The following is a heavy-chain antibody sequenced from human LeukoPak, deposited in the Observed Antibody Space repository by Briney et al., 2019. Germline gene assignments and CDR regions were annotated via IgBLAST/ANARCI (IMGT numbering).Heavy chain of an antibody. Sequence: SVKVSCKASGGTFSGYAISWVRQAPGQGLEWMGRIIPIFGTANYAQKFQDRVTITTDESTSTAYMEQSSLRSEDTAVYYCARSKRGDGYNNYTPHYFDYWGQGTLVTVSS. J-gene: IGHJ4*02. CDR1: GGTFSGYA. D-gene: IGHD5-24*01. V-gene: IGHV1-69*05. CDR3: ARSKRGDGYNNYTPHYFDY. CDR2: IIPIFGTA.